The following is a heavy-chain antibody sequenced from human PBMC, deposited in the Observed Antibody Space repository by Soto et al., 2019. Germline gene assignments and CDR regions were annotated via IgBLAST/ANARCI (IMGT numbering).Heavy chain of an antibody. Sequence: GGSLRLSCAASGFTFSSYAMSWVRQAPGKGLEWVSAISGSGGSTYYADSVKGRFTISRDNSKNTLYLQMNSLRADDSAVYYCSGAESPDTAYFSLYWGQGTPVTVSS. D-gene: IGHD1-26*01. CDR1: GFTFSSYA. CDR3: SGAESPDTAYFSLY. V-gene: IGHV3-23*01. CDR2: ISGSGGST. J-gene: IGHJ4*02.